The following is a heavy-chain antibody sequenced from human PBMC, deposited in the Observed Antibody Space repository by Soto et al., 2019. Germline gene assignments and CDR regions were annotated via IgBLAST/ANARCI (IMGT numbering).Heavy chain of an antibody. D-gene: IGHD3-3*01. Sequence: SDTLSLTCAVYGGSFSGYYWSWIRQPPGKGLEWIGEINHSGSTNYNPSLKSRVTISVDTSKNQFSLKLSSVTAADTAVYYCARALILRFFDYWGQGTLVTVSS. J-gene: IGHJ4*02. CDR3: ARALILRFFDY. CDR1: GGSFSGYY. V-gene: IGHV4-34*01. CDR2: INHSGST.